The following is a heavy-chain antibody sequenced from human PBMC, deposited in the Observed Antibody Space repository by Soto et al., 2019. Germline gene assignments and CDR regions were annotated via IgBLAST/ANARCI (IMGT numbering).Heavy chain of an antibody. CDR2: IYYGGST. J-gene: IGHJ4*02. CDR1: GDSISTYY. Sequence: QVQLQESGPGLVKPSETLSLTCTVSGDSISTYYWTWIRQSPGKGLEWIAFIYYGGSTNYNPSLKSRVTLSVDTSKNHFSLKLKSVTAADTAVYYCARPGRDWGSLDYWGQGTLVTVSS. CDR3: ARPGRDWGSLDY. D-gene: IGHD7-27*01. V-gene: IGHV4-59*08.